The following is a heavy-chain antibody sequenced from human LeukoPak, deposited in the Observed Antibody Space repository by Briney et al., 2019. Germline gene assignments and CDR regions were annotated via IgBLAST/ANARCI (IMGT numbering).Heavy chain of an antibody. Sequence: GGSLRLSSSAFGFTFSSFSLYWARQAPGRGLEYLSAISNSGDSTYYTDSVKGRFTISRDNSKNMLYLQLSSLRPDDTAVYFCVKGGYVGNPGDYWGQGTLVTVSS. J-gene: IGHJ4*02. D-gene: IGHD4-23*01. V-gene: IGHV3-64D*09. CDR1: GFTFSSFS. CDR3: VKGGYVGNPGDY. CDR2: ISNSGDST.